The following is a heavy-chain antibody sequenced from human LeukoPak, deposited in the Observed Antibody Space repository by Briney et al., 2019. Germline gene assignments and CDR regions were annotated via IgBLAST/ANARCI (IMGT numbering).Heavy chain of an antibody. CDR3: ATSYSGSYLEDAFDI. J-gene: IGHJ3*02. Sequence: ASVKVSCKASGYTFTSYYMHWVRQAPGQGLEWMGIINPSGGSTSYAQKFQGRVTMTRDTSTSTVYMELSSLRSEDTAVYYCATSYSGSYLEDAFDIWGQGTMVTVSS. CDR1: GYTFTSYY. CDR2: INPSGGST. D-gene: IGHD1-26*01. V-gene: IGHV1-46*01.